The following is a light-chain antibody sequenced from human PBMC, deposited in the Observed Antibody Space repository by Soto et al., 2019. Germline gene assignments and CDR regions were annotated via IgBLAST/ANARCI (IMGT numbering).Light chain of an antibody. V-gene: IGKV3-11*01. CDR2: GAS. J-gene: IGKJ5*01. CDR1: QRVSRN. CDR3: QQRSNWPPIT. Sequence: EIVMTQSPATLSVSPGERATLSCRASQRVSRNLAWYQQKPGQAPGLLLYGASNRASGIPDRFAGSGSGTDFTLTISSLEPEDFAVYYCQQRSNWPPITFGQGTRLEIK.